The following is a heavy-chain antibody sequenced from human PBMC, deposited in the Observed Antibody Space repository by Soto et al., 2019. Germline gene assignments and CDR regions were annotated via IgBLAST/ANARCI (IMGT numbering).Heavy chain of an antibody. V-gene: IGHV4-61*03. CDR3: AREDMSGTYYFDS. CDR2: IYHSGIT. J-gene: IGHJ4*02. Sequence: KTSETLSLTCAVFGGSVSSETHFWSWIRKPPGKGLEWIGYIYHSGITNSNPSLKGRLTISLDKSTNHSSLSLASVTAADTAIYYCAREDMSGTYYFDSWGQGTRVTVSS. D-gene: IGHD1-26*01. CDR1: GGSVSSETHF.